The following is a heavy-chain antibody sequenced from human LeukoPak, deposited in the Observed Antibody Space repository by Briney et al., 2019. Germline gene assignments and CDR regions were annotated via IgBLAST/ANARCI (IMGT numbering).Heavy chain of an antibody. CDR2: IYPGDSDT. V-gene: IGHV5-51*01. J-gene: IGHJ1*01. CDR3: ATNSGYYGEYFQH. CDR1: GYSFISYW. D-gene: IGHD3-22*01. Sequence: GESLKISCKGSGYSFISYWIGWVRQMPGKGLEWMGIIYPGDSDTRYSPSFQGQVTISADKSISTAYLQWSSLKASDTAMYYCATNSGYYGEYFQHWGQGTLVTVFS.